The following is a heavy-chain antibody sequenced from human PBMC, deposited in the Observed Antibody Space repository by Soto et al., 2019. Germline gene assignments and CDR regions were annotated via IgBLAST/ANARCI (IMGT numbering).Heavy chain of an antibody. CDR1: GGTFSSYA. CDR2: IIPIFGTA. Sequence: SVKVSCKASGGTFSSYAISLVRQAPGQGLEWMGGIIPIFGTANYAQRFQGRVTITADESTSTAYMELSSLRSEDTAVYYCARAYDFWSDLDYYYGMDVWVQGTTVTVSS. V-gene: IGHV1-69*13. D-gene: IGHD3-3*01. CDR3: ARAYDFWSDLDYYYGMDV. J-gene: IGHJ6*02.